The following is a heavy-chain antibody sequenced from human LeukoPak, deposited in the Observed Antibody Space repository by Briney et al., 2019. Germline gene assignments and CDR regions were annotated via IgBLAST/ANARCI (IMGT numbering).Heavy chain of an antibody. CDR2: IKQDGSEK. CDR3: ARDQEGGDYYYYYYMDV. J-gene: IGHJ6*03. D-gene: IGHD1-26*01. V-gene: IGHV3-7*01. Sequence: GGSLRLSCAASGFTFSSYWMSWVRQAPGKGLEWVASIKQDGSEKYYVDSVKGRFTITRDNAKNSLYLQMNSLRAEDTAVYYCARDQEGGDYYYYYYMDVWGKGTTVTVSS. CDR1: GFTFSSYW.